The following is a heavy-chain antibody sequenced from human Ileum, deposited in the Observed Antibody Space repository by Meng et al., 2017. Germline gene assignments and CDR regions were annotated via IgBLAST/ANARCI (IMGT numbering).Heavy chain of an antibody. Sequence: QGQPQESGPGLLRPTETLSLTCTVSGGSVSSDTYFWSWIRQPPGKGLEWIGYIYFSGGTYYNPSLKSRVTISRDTSKKQFSLNLSSATAADTAVYYCATGSFSSDLPFDYWGQGTLVTVSS. CDR3: ATGSFSSDLPFDY. CDR1: GGSVSSDTYF. J-gene: IGHJ4*02. CDR2: IYFSGGT. D-gene: IGHD3-3*01. V-gene: IGHV4-61*01.